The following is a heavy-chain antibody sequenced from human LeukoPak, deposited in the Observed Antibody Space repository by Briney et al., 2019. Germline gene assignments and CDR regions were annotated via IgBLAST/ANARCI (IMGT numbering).Heavy chain of an antibody. D-gene: IGHD1-14*01. Sequence: SETLSLTCAVSGGSISSSHWWSWVRQPPGKGLEWIGEIYHSGSINYNPSLKSRVTISVDKSKNQFSLKLNSVTAADTAVYYCARGPGRGSSDWYFDLWGRGTLVTVSS. J-gene: IGHJ2*01. CDR1: GGSISSSHW. V-gene: IGHV4-4*02. CDR2: IYHSGSI. CDR3: ARGPGRGSSDWYFDL.